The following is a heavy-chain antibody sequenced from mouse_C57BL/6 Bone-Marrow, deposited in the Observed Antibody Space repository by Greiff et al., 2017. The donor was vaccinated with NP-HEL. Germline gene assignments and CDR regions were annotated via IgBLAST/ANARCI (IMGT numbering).Heavy chain of an antibody. CDR3: ARWVYYAMDY. CDR2: IYPGGGYT. V-gene: IGHV1-63*01. CDR1: GYTFTNYW. J-gene: IGHJ4*01. Sequence: QLQQSGAELVRPGTSVKMSCKASGYTFTNYWIGWAKQRPGHGREWIGDIYPGGGYTNYNEKFKGKATLTADKSSTPAYMQFSSLTSEDSAIYYCARWVYYAMDYWGQGTSVTVSS.